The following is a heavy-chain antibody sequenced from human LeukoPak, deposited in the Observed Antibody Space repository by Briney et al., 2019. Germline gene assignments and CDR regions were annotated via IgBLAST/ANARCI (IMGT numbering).Heavy chain of an antibody. Sequence: SETLSLTCTVSGGSISSSSHYWDWIRQPPGEGLEWIGSIYYSGSTYYNPSLKSRVTISVDTSKNQFSLKLISVTAADTAVYYCAREDTGGLDYWGQGILVTVSP. D-gene: IGHD2-8*02. V-gene: IGHV4-39*07. CDR2: IYYSGST. CDR1: GGSISSSSHY. J-gene: IGHJ4*02. CDR3: AREDTGGLDY.